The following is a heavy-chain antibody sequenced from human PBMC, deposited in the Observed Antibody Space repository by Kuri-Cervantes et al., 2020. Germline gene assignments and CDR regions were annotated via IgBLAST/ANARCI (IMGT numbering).Heavy chain of an antibody. D-gene: IGHD1-1*01. Sequence: GESLKISCAASGFTFSTYSMNWVRQAPGKGLEWVSYISSNSYTVYYADSVRGRFTISRDNAKNSLYLQMNSLRDEDTAVYYCARNNPQLMDGFWGQGTLVPSPQ. CDR2: ISSNSYTV. J-gene: IGHJ4*02. CDR1: GFTFSTYS. V-gene: IGHV3-48*02. CDR3: ARNNPQLMDGF.